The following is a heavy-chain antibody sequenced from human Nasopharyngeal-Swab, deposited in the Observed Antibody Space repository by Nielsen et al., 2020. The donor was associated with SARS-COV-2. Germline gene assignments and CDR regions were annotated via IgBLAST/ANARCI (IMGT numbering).Heavy chain of an antibody. V-gene: IGHV3-15*01. J-gene: IGHJ4*01. CDR2: IKSKTDGGTT. CDR3: PTGGRWELRPIDY. D-gene: IGHD1-26*01. Sequence: GESLKISCAASGFTFSNAWMSWVRQAPGKGLEWVGRIKSKTDGGTTDYAAPVKGRFTTSRDDSKNTLYLQMNSPKTEDTAVYYCPTGGRWELRPIDYWGQGTLVTVSS. CDR1: GFTFSNAW.